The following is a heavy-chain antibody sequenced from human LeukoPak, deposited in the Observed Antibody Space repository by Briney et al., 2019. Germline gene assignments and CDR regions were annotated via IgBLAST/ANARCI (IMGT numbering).Heavy chain of an antibody. J-gene: IGHJ6*02. CDR1: GFTSSDHA. CDR2: IRSTTYRETT. D-gene: IGHD1-1*01. Sequence: PGGSLRLSSTASGFTSSDHAMGWARQAPGKGPEWVGFIRSTTYRETTEYAASVKGRFTISRDNSNNIVYLAMNSLRIEDTGVYYCTRGPIQLWLHNGIDVWGQGTTVTVSS. CDR3: TRGPIQLWLHNGIDV. V-gene: IGHV3-49*04.